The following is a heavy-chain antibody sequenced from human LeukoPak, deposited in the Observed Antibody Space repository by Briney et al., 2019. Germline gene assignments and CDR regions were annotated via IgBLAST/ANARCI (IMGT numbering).Heavy chain of an antibody. CDR3: ARDRAYAFDN. J-gene: IGHJ3*02. Sequence: GGSLRLSCAASGFTVSSNYMSWVRQAPGKGLEWVSVIYSGGSTYYADSVKGRFTISRDNSKNTLYLQMNSLRDEDTAVYYCARDRAYAFDNWGQGTMVTVSS. CDR1: GFTVSSNY. D-gene: IGHD3-10*01. V-gene: IGHV3-53*01. CDR2: IYSGGST.